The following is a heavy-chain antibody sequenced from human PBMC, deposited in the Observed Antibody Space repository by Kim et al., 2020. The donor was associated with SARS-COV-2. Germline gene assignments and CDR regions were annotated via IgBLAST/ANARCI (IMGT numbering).Heavy chain of an antibody. J-gene: IGHJ5*02. CDR3: ARQLGYCSSTSCLYVTGWFDP. D-gene: IGHD2-2*01. V-gene: IGHV1-69*13. CDR2: IIPIFGTA. Sequence: SVKVSCKASGGTFSSYAISWVRQAPGQGLEWMGGIIPIFGTANYAQKFQGRVTITADESTSTAYMELSSLRSEDTAVYYCARQLGYCSSTSCLYVTGWFDPWGQGTLVTVSS. CDR1: GGTFSSYA.